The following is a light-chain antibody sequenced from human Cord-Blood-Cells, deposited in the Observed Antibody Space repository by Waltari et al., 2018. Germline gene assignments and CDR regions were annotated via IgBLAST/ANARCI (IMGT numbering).Light chain of an antibody. Sequence: DIQMTQSPSSLSASVGDRVTLTCRASQSISSYLNRYQQKPGKDPKLLIYAASSLQSGVPSRFSGSGSGTDFTLTISSLQPEDFATYYCQQSYSTPYTFGQGTKLEIK. CDR2: AAS. J-gene: IGKJ2*01. CDR1: QSISSY. V-gene: IGKV1-39*01. CDR3: QQSYSTPYT.